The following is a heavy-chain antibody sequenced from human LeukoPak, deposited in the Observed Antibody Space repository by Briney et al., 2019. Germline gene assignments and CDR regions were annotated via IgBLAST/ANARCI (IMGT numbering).Heavy chain of an antibody. CDR1: GGSISSGGYY. V-gene: IGHV4-31*03. D-gene: IGHD3-22*01. J-gene: IGHJ4*02. Sequence: PSQTLSLTRTVSGGSISSGGYYWSWIRQHPGKGLEWIGYIYYSGSTYYNPSLKSRVTISVDTSKNQFSLKLSSVTAADTAVYYCAREDYYDRSFGYWGQGTLVTVSS. CDR2: IYYSGST. CDR3: AREDYYDRSFGY.